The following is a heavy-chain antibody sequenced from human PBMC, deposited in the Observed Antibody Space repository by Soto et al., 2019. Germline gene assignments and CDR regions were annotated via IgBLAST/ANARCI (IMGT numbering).Heavy chain of an antibody. D-gene: IGHD6-13*01. CDR1: GDSISSGGYF. V-gene: IGHV4-31*03. CDR2: IYYSGST. CDR3: GSLRIPYAGYS. J-gene: IGHJ5*02. Sequence: SETLSLTCTVSGDSISSGGYFWSWIRQPPGKGLEWIGYIYYSGSTYYNPSLKSRLTISVDTSKNQFSLKVSSVTAADTAVYYGGSLRIPYAGYSWGQGTMVTVSS.